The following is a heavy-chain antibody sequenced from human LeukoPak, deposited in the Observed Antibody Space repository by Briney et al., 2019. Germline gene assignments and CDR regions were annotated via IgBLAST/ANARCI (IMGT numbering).Heavy chain of an antibody. V-gene: IGHV1-2*02. D-gene: IGHD2-21*02. Sequence: ASVKVSCKASGDTFTSYYIHWVRQAPGQGLEWMGWINPNSGGTNYAQKFQGRVTMTRDTSICTAYMELSRLRSDDTAVYYCARGPPRGVTENYFDYWGQGTLVTVSS. CDR1: GDTFTSYY. J-gene: IGHJ4*02. CDR2: INPNSGGT. CDR3: ARGPPRGVTENYFDY.